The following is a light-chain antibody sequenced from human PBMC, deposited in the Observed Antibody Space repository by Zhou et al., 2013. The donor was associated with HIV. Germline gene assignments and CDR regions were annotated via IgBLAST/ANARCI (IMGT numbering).Light chain of an antibody. J-gene: IGKJ1*01. V-gene: IGKV1-13*02. Sequence: AIQLTQSPSSLSAFVGDRVSITCRASQDITNTLAWYQQKPGKPPRLLIYDASTLETGVPSRFSGSGSGTDFTLTITGLQPEDFATYYCQQYRTFGQGTKVEIK. CDR1: QDITNT. CDR2: DAS. CDR3: QQYRT.